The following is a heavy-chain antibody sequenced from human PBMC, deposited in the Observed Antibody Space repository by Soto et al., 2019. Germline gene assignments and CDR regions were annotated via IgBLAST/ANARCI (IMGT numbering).Heavy chain of an antibody. V-gene: IGHV3-21*01. CDR1: GLTINTYS. J-gene: IGHJ4*02. CDR3: ARDLYYYASSGFNY. Sequence: EVQLEESGGGLVKPGGSLRLSCVASGLTINTYSMMWVRQAPGKGLEWVSSISSSSSYIYYADSVKGRFTISRDNAKNSLFLLMNSLRAEDTAVYYCARDLYYYASSGFNYWGQGTLVTVSS. CDR2: ISSSSSYI. D-gene: IGHD3-22*01.